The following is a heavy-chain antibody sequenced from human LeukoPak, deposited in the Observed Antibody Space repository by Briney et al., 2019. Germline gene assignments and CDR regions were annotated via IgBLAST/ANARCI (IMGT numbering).Heavy chain of an antibody. J-gene: IGHJ1*01. V-gene: IGHV3-30*03. CDR3: ARGGSSWSGYFQH. Sequence: GGSLRLSCAASGFTFSNYAMHWVRQAPGKGLEWVAVISYDGSNEYYADSVRGRFTISRDNAKNTLYLQMNSLRAEDTAVYYCARGGSSWSGYFQHWGQGTLVTVSS. D-gene: IGHD6-13*01. CDR1: GFTFSNYA. CDR2: ISYDGSNE.